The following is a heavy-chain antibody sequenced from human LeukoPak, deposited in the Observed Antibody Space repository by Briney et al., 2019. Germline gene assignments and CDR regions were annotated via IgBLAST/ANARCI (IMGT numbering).Heavy chain of an antibody. V-gene: IGHV4-4*02. Sequence: PSETLSLTCVVSGGSIRSTNWWNWVRQPPGKGLEWMGEIYETGTTNYNPSLKTRVIISKDESKNQFSLKLSSVTAADTAVYYCASTGRGSSWPYYFDYWGQGTLVTVSS. CDR1: GGSIRSTNW. CDR3: ASTGRGSSWPYYFDY. J-gene: IGHJ4*02. CDR2: IYETGTT. D-gene: IGHD6-13*01.